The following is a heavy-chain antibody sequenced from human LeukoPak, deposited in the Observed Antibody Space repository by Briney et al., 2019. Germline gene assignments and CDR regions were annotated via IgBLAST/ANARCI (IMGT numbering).Heavy chain of an antibody. V-gene: IGHV1-8*01. Sequence: PAASVKVSCKASGYTFTSYDINWVRQATGQGLEWMGWMNPNSGNTGYAQKFQGRVTMTRNTSISTAYMELSSLRSEDTAVYYCARGRGYYDNSGSIIEYYFDYWGQRTLVTVSS. CDR2: MNPNSGNT. CDR3: ARGRGYYDNSGSIIEYYFDY. CDR1: GYTFTSYD. D-gene: IGHD3-22*01. J-gene: IGHJ4*02.